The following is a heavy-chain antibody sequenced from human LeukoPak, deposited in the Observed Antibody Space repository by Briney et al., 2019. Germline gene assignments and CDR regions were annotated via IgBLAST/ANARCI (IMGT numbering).Heavy chain of an antibody. CDR3: ARDAGYGGNSGFGDY. J-gene: IGHJ4*02. V-gene: IGHV3-30-3*01. CDR2: ISYDGSNK. D-gene: IGHD4-23*01. CDR1: GFTFSSYA. Sequence: GGPLRLSCAASGFTFSSYAMHWVRQAPGKGLEWVAVISYDGSNKYYADSVKGRFTISRDNSKNTLYLQMNSLRAEDTAVYYCARDAGYGGNSGFGDYWGQGTLVTVSS.